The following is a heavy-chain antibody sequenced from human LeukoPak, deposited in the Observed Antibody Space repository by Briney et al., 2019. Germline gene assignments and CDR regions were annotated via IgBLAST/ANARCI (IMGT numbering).Heavy chain of an antibody. V-gene: IGHV1-18*01. J-gene: IGHJ6*02. CDR3: ARGYYDSGGYYYFYYGMDV. Sequence: ASVKVSCKASGYTFTSYDINWVRQATGQGLEWMGWISAYNGNTNYAQKLQGRVTMTTDTSTSTAYMELRSLRSDDTAIYYCARGYYDSGGYYYFYYGMDVWGQGTTVTVSS. D-gene: IGHD3-22*01. CDR2: ISAYNGNT. CDR1: GYTFTSYD.